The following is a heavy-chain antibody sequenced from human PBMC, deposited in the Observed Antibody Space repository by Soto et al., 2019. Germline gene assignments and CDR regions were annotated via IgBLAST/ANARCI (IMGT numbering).Heavy chain of an antibody. V-gene: IGHV6-1*01. J-gene: IGHJ6*03. Sequence: PSQTLSLTCDISGDSVSSNSAGWNWIRQTPSRGLEWLGRTYYRSKWYNNYALSVKSRVTVNPGTAKNQFSLQLNSVTPEDTAVYYCARGSWDDVTGHYYMDVWGKGTTVTVSS. CDR3: ARGSWDDVTGHYYMDV. CDR2: TYYRSKWYN. D-gene: IGHD1-1*01. CDR1: GDSVSSNSAG.